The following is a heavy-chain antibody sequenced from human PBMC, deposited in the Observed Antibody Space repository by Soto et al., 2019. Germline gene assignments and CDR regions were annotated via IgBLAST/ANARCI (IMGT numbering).Heavy chain of an antibody. J-gene: IGHJ6*02. V-gene: IGHV4-39*07. CDR3: AREGYSSGYYYYYGMDV. CDR1: GDSISRSSHF. CDR2: IYHTGTA. D-gene: IGHD3-22*01. Sequence: SETLSLTCVVSGDSISRSSHFWGWIRQPPGKGLEWIGSIYHTGTAYYNPSLESLVSMSVDTSNNKFSLKLSSVTAADTAVYYCAREGYSSGYYYYYGMDVWGQGTTVTVS.